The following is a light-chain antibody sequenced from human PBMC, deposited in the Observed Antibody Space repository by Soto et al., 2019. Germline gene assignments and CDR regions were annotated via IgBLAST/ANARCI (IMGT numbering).Light chain of an antibody. J-gene: IGKJ1*01. CDR3: QQSHSTPT. CDR2: AAS. Sequence: DIQMTQSPSSLSASVGDRVTITCRASQSISSYLNWYQQKPGKAPKLLIYAASSLQSGVPSRFSGSGSGTDFTLTISSLQPEDFATYYCQQSHSTPTFGQGTKVEI. CDR1: QSISSY. V-gene: IGKV1-39*01.